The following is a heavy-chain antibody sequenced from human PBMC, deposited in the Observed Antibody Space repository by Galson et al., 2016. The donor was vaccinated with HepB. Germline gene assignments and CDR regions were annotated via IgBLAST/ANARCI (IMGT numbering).Heavy chain of an antibody. CDR2: IIPMYETV. CDR1: GGSFSSQT. V-gene: IGHV1-69*13. Sequence: SVKVSCKVSGGSFSSQTIIWVRQAPGQGLEWMGGIIPMYETVKYAQRFQGRVTITGDESTSTVYLEMNKLTSDDTALYYCARAPVDDEGLTADHWSMYYFGLGGGGQGTTVTVSS. J-gene: IGHJ6*02. CDR3: ARAPVDDEGLTADHWSMYYFGLGG. D-gene: IGHD3-16*01.